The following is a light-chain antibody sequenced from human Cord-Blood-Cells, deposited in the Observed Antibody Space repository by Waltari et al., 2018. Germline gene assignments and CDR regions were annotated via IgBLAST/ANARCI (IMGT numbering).Light chain of an antibody. V-gene: IGLV2-14*01. J-gene: IGLJ1*01. Sequence: QSALNQPASVSGSPGQSITISCTGTSSAVGGYNYVSWYQQHPGKAPKLMIYDVSNRPSGVSNRFSGSKSGNTASLTISGLQAEDEADYYCSSYTSSSTLVFGTGTKVTVL. CDR2: DVS. CDR1: SSAVGGYNY. CDR3: SSYTSSSTLV.